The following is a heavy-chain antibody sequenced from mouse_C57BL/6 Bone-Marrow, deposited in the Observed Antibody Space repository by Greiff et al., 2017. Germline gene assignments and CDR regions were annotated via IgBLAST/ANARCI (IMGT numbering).Heavy chain of an antibody. Sequence: VQLQQPGPELVKPGASVKLSCKASGYTFTSSWMHWVKQRPGQGLAWIGMIHPNSGSTNYNEKFKSKATLTVDKSSSTAYMQLSSLTSEDSAVYYCAGDSSGYVDYYSMDDRGQGTSVTVA. D-gene: IGHD3-2*02. CDR2: IHPNSGST. J-gene: IGHJ4*01. V-gene: IGHV1-64*01. CDR1: GYTFTSSW. CDR3: AGDSSGYVDYYSMDD.